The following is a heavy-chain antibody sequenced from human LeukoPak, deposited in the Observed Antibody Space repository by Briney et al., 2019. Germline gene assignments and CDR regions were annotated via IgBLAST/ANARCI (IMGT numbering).Heavy chain of an antibody. CDR1: GYSTSSGYY. D-gene: IGHD3-16*01. CDR3: ARVGYDYVWGRPAFDP. V-gene: IGHV4-38-2*02. J-gene: IGHJ5*02. CDR2: IYHSGST. Sequence: PSETLSLTCTVSGYSTSSGYYWGWIRQPPGKGLEWIGSIYHSGSTYYNPSLKSRVTISVDTSKNQFSLKLSSVTAADTAVYYCARVGYDYVWGRPAFDPWGQGTLVTVSS.